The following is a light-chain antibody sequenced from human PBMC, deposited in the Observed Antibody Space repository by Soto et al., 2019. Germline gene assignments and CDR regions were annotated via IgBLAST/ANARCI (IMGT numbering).Light chain of an antibody. Sequence: EIVMTQSPATRSVSPGERAALCCRASQSVSSNLAWYQQKPGQAPRLLIYGASTRATDVSARFSGSGSGTEFTLTISSLQSEDFAVYYCQQYNNWPETFGQGTKVDIK. J-gene: IGKJ1*01. CDR3: QQYNNWPET. CDR2: GAS. V-gene: IGKV3-15*01. CDR1: QSVSSN.